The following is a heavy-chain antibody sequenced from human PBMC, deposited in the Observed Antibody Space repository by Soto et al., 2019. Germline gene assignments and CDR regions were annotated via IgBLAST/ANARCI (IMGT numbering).Heavy chain of an antibody. V-gene: IGHV4-4*02. Sequence: QVQLQESGPGLVKPSGILSLTCAVSGGSLTTFNWWSWVRQPPGKGREGSGEIHHIGTTNYNPSLDSRVTISLDQSRNHFSLTLIAATAADSAVYYWASTESGALHIWGQGKMITVSS. CDR2: IHHIGTT. J-gene: IGHJ3*02. CDR3: ASTESGALHI. CDR1: GGSLTTFNW. D-gene: IGHD3-16*01.